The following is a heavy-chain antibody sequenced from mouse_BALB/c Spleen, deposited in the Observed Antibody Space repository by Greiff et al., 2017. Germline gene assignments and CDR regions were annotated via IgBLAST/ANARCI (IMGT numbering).Heavy chain of an antibody. CDR2: IDPANGNT. Sequence: EVQRVESGAELVKPGASVKLSCTASGFNIKDTYMHWVKQRPEQGLEWIGRIDPANGNTKYDPKFQGKATITADTSSNTAYLQLSSLTSEDTAVYYCARVPSTVVATPHAYWGQGTLVTVSA. CDR1: GFNIKDTY. D-gene: IGHD1-1*01. J-gene: IGHJ3*01. CDR3: ARVPSTVVATPHAY. V-gene: IGHV14-3*02.